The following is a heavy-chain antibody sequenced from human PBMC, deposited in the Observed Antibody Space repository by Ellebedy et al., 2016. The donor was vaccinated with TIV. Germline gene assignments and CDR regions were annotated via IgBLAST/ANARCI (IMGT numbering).Heavy chain of an antibody. J-gene: IGHJ4*02. CDR2: IYYSGST. D-gene: IGHD2-21*02. CDR1: GGSISSYY. Sequence: MPSETLSLTCTVSGGSISSYYWGWIRQPPGKGLEWIGSIYYSGSTFYNPSLKSRVTISVDTSKNQFSLKLSSVTAADTAVYYCTSFLIVVVTATTFDYWGQGTLVTVSS. V-gene: IGHV4-39*01. CDR3: TSFLIVVVTATTFDY.